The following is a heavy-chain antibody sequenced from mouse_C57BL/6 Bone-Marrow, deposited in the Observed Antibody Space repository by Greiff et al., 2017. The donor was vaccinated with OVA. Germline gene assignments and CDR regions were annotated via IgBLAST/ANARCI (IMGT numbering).Heavy chain of an antibody. CDR1: GYSFTDYN. CDR3: ARGGVITTVVDYYFDY. D-gene: IGHD1-1*01. V-gene: IGHV1-39*01. CDR2: INPNYGTT. J-gene: IGHJ2*01. Sequence: EVKLQESGPELVKPGASVKISCKASGYSFTDYNMNWVKQSHGKSLEWIGVINPNYGTTSYNQKFKGKATLTVDQSSSTAYMQLNSLTSEDSAVYYCARGGVITTVVDYYFDYWGQGTTLTVSA.